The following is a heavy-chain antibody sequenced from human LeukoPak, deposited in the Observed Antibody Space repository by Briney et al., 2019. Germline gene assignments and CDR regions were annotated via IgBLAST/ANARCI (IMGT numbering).Heavy chain of an antibody. V-gene: IGHV4-61*02. CDR2: IYTSGST. CDR3: ASAVD. D-gene: IGHD4-23*01. Sequence: SETLSLTCTVSGGSISSGSYYWSWIRQPAGKGLEWIGRIYTSGSTNYNPSLKSRVTISVDTSKNQFSLKLSSVTAADMAVYYCASAVDWGQGTLVTVSS. J-gene: IGHJ4*02. CDR1: GGSISSGSYY.